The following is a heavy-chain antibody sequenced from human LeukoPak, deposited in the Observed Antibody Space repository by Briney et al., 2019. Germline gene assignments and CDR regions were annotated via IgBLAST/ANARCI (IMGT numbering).Heavy chain of an antibody. CDR1: GFTFTSSA. CDR3: AAAGDSSIFVFDY. J-gene: IGHJ4*02. D-gene: IGHD3-22*01. V-gene: IGHV1-58*02. CDR2: IVVGSGNT. Sequence: SVKVSCKASGFTFTSSAMQWVQQARGQRPEWIGWIVVGSGNTNYAQKFQERVTITRDMSTSTAYMELSSLRSEDTAVYYCAAAGDSSIFVFDYWGQGTLVTVSS.